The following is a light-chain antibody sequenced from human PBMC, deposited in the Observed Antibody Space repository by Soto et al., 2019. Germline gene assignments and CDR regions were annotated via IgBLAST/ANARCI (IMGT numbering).Light chain of an antibody. CDR3: QQSYKSPAT. CDR1: ENIRSY. CDR2: GAS. V-gene: IGKV1-39*01. J-gene: IGKJ1*01. Sequence: DIQMAQSPSSVSASVPERVTLTCRASENIRSYINWYLHKPGRAPKLLIYGASTLHSGVPSRFSGSGSGTHFTLTISSLQPEDFATFFCQQSYKSPATFGQGTKVDIK.